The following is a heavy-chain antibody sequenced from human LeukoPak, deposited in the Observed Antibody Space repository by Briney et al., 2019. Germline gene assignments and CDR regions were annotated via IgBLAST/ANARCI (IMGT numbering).Heavy chain of an antibody. CDR1: GYTFTGYY. J-gene: IGHJ5*02. V-gene: IGHV1-2*02. CDR3: ARGGSYMGEARLFDP. CDR2: INPNSGGT. D-gene: IGHD1-26*01. Sequence: ASVKVSCKASGYTFTGYYMHWVRQAPGQGLEWMGWINPNSGGTNYAQKFQGRVTMTRDTSISTAYMELSRLRSDDTAVYYCARGGSYMGEARLFDPWGQGTLVTVSS.